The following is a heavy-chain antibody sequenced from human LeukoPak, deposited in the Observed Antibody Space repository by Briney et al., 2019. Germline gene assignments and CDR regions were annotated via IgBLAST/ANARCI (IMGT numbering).Heavy chain of an antibody. J-gene: IGHJ4*02. D-gene: IGHD2-21*02. Sequence: GGSLRLSCAASGFTFSSYSMNWVRQAPGKGLEWVSYISSSSSTIYYADSVKGRFTISRDNAKNSLYLQMNSLRAEDTAVYYCEVVVVTAIPGYFDYWGQGTLVTVSS. CDR3: EVVVVTAIPGYFDY. CDR1: GFTFSSYS. V-gene: IGHV3-48*04. CDR2: ISSSSSTI.